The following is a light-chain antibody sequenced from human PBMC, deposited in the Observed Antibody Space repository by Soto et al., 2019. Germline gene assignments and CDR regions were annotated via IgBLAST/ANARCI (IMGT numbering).Light chain of an antibody. CDR1: QSVSSY. CDR2: DAS. CDR3: QQRSNWPLT. Sequence: EIVLTQSPATLSLSPGERATLSCRASQSVSSYLAWYQQKPGQAPRLLIYDASNRATGIPARFSGSGSGTDFTLTISSLEPEDGAVYDGQQRSNWPLTFGGGTKGDIK. V-gene: IGKV3-11*01. J-gene: IGKJ4*01.